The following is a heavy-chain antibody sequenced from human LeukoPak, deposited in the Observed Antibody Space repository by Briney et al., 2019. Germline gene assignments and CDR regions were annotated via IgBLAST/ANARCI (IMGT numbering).Heavy chain of an antibody. CDR3: ARGQGRYYSDSSGYYRTGGLFDY. J-gene: IGHJ4*02. Sequence: PSETLSLTCAVSGGSIAIRNYYWAWIRQSPGRGLEWLGSVYSSGSVYYNPSLKSRVTILVDTSKNQFSLKLSSVTAADTAVYYCARGQGRYYSDSSGYYRTGGLFDYWGQGTLFTVSS. D-gene: IGHD3-22*01. CDR2: VYSSGSV. CDR1: GGSIAIRNYY. V-gene: IGHV4-39*07.